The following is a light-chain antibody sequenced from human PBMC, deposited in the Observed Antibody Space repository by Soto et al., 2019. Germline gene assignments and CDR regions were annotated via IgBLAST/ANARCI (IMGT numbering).Light chain of an antibody. Sequence: QSVLTQPRSVSGSPGQSVTISCSGTSSDVGRYNYVSWYQQHPGKAPKLMIYDVTNRPSGVPDRFSGSKSGNTASLTVSGLQTEDEADYYCNSYVAGSNVFGTGTKV. CDR3: NSYVAGSNV. J-gene: IGLJ1*01. CDR2: DVT. CDR1: SSDVGRYNY. V-gene: IGLV2-11*01.